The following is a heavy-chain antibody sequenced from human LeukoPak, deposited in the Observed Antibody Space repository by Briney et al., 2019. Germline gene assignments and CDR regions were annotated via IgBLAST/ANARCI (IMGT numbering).Heavy chain of an antibody. J-gene: IGHJ4*02. V-gene: IGHV1-69*04. CDR1: GGTFSSYA. D-gene: IGHD5-24*01. CDR2: IIPILGIA. Sequence: SVKVSCKASGGTFSSYAISWVRQAPGQGLEWMGRIIPILGIANYAQKFQGRVTITTDKSTSTAYMELSSLRSEDTAVYYCARGGEMATIGYFDYWGQGTLVTVSS. CDR3: ARGGEMATIGYFDY.